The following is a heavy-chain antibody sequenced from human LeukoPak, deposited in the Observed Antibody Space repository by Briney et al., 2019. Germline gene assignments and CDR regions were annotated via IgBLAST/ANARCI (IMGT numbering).Heavy chain of an antibody. Sequence: GGSLRLSCAPSGLTVSSTFMSWVRQAPGKGLEWVSSLHSGGESYYADSVKGRCTISRDESKNTVYLQVASLRVEDTAVYSCAGWRFDYWGQGILVTVSS. CDR1: GLTVSSTF. CDR2: LHSGGES. J-gene: IGHJ4*02. V-gene: IGHV3-53*01. CDR3: AGWRFDY.